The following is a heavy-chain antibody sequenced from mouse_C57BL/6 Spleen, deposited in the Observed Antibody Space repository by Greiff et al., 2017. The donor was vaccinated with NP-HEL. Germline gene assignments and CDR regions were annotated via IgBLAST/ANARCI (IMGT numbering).Heavy chain of an antibody. Sequence: VKVVESGPELVKPGASVKISCKASGYAFSSSWMNWVKQRPGKGLEWIGRIYPGDGDTNYNGKFKGKATLTADKSSSTAYMQLSSLTSEDSAVYFCAREDDYGVFAYWGQGTLVTVSA. CDR2: IYPGDGDT. V-gene: IGHV1-82*01. CDR3: AREDDYGVFAY. D-gene: IGHD2-4*01. J-gene: IGHJ3*01. CDR1: GYAFSSSW.